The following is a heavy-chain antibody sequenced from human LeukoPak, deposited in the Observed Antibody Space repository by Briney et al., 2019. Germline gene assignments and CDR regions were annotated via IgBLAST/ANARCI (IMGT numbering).Heavy chain of an antibody. Sequence: PSETLSLTCTVSGGSISSYYWSWIRQPPGRGLEWINYINYSGSTNYNPSLKSGVTILVDTSKNQFSLKLSSVTPADTAVYYCARVGGYGSRWYLSPYFDYWGQGTLVTVSS. CDR2: INYSGST. CDR3: ARVGGYGSRWYLSPYFDY. J-gene: IGHJ4*02. CDR1: GGSISSYY. D-gene: IGHD6-13*01. V-gene: IGHV4-59*01.